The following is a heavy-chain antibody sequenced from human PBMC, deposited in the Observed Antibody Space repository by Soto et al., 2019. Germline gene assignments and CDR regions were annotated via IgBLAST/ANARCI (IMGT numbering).Heavy chain of an antibody. V-gene: IGHV3-33*08. D-gene: IGHD2-15*01. Sequence: PGGSLRLSCAASGFTFSSYGMHWVRQAPGKGLEWVAVIWYDGSNKYYADSVKGRFTISRDNSKNTLYLQMNSLRAEDTAVYYCARDLRGGSHWGILFYYYGMDVWGQGTTVTVSS. J-gene: IGHJ6*02. CDR3: ARDLRGGSHWGILFYYYGMDV. CDR1: GFTFSSYG. CDR2: IWYDGSNK.